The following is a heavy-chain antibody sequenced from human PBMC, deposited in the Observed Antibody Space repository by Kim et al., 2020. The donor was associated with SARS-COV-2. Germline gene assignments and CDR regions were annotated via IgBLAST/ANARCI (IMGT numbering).Heavy chain of an antibody. CDR3: VRGGGSYRYQAYYYYGMDV. CDR1: GGTFSSYA. CDR2: IIPIFGTA. J-gene: IGHJ6*02. V-gene: IGHV1-69*13. D-gene: IGHD1-26*01. Sequence: SVKVSCKASGGTFSSYAISWVQQAPGQGLEWMGGIIPIFGTAHYAQKFQGRVTITADESTSTAYMELSSLRSEDTAVYYCVRGGGSYRYQAYYYYGMDVWGQGTTVTVSS.